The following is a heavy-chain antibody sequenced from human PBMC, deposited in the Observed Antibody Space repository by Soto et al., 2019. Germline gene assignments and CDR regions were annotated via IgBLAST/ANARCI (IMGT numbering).Heavy chain of an antibody. CDR2: IYYIGST. V-gene: IGHV4-30-2*03. D-gene: IGHD6-19*01. J-gene: IGHJ4*02. CDR1: GGSISSGGYS. Sequence: SETLSLTCAVSGGSISSGGYSWSWIRQPPGKGLEWIGCIYYIGSTYYNPSLNSRVTISVDTSKNLFSLKLSSVTAAYTAVYYCARLGSSGHYYFDSWGQGTLVTVSS. CDR3: ARLGSSGHYYFDS.